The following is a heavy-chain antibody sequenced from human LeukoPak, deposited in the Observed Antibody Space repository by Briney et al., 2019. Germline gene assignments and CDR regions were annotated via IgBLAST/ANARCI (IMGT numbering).Heavy chain of an antibody. CDR1: GYTFTSYY. J-gene: IGHJ4*02. V-gene: IGHV1-46*01. CDR3: ARAPRDGPPRGCFDY. Sequence: GASVKVSCKASGYTFTSYYMHWVRQAPGQGLEWMGIINPSGGSTSYAQKFQGRVTMTRDTSTSTVYMELSSLRSEDTAVYYCARAPRDGPPRGCFDYWGQGTLVTVSS. CDR2: INPSGGST. D-gene: IGHD5-24*01.